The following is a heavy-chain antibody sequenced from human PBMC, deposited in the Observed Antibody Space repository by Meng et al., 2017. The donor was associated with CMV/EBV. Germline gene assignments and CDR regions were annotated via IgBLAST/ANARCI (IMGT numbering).Heavy chain of an antibody. CDR3: ARGRLTGTTLYYGMDV. Sequence: SETLSLTCTVSGGSVSSGTYYWSWIRQPPGKGLEWIGYVFYSGSTNYNPSLRSRVTISLDTSKTRFSLKLSSLTAADTAVYYCARGRLTGTTLYYGMDVWGQGTTVTVSS. D-gene: IGHD1/OR15-1a*01. CDR2: VFYSGST. CDR1: GGSVSSGTYY. J-gene: IGHJ6*02. V-gene: IGHV4-61*01.